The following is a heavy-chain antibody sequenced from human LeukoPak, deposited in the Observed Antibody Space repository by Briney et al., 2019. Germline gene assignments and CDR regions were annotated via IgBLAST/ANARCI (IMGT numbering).Heavy chain of an antibody. CDR3: AREIDSSGYYYRVDY. D-gene: IGHD3-22*01. V-gene: IGHV1-69*01. CDR2: IIPIFGTA. Sequence: SVKVSCKASGGTFSSYAISWVRQAPGQGLEWMGGIIPIFGTANYAQKFQGRVTITADESTSTAYMELSSLRSEDTAVYYCAREIDSSGYYYRVDYWGQGTLVIVSS. CDR1: GGTFSSYA. J-gene: IGHJ4*02.